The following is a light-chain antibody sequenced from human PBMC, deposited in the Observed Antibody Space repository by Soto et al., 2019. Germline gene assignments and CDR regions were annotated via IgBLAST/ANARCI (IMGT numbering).Light chain of an antibody. J-gene: IGKJ4*01. V-gene: IGKV1-33*01. Sequence: DIQMTPSPSSLSASVGDRVTITCQASQDISNYLNWYQQKPGKAPKLLIYDASNLETGVPSRFSGSGSGTDFTFTISSLQPEDIATYYCQQYDNLPLTFGGGNKVEIK. CDR1: QDISNY. CDR3: QQYDNLPLT. CDR2: DAS.